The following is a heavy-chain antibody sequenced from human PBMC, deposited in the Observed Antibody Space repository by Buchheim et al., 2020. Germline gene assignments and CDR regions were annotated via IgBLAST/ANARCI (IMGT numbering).Heavy chain of an antibody. CDR2: ISGSGGST. J-gene: IGHJ5*02. Sequence: EVQLVESGGGLVQPGGSLRLSCAASGFTFSSYAMSWVRQAPGKGLEWVSAISGSGGSTYYADSVKGRFTISRDNSQNTLYLQMNSLRAEDTAVYYCAKDPAVREVVPAATPWFDPWGQGTL. CDR3: AKDPAVREVVPAATPWFDP. CDR1: GFTFSSYA. D-gene: IGHD2-2*01. V-gene: IGHV3-23*04.